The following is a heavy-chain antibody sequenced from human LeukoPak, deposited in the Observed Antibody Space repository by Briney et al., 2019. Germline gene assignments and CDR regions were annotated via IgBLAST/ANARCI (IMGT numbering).Heavy chain of an antibody. CDR1: GGTFSSYA. V-gene: IGHV1-69*10. CDR2: IIPILGIA. D-gene: IGHD3-10*01. CDR3: ASGDYYGSGSYPTFDY. J-gene: IGHJ4*02. Sequence: ASVKVSCKASGGTFSSYAISWVRQAPGQGLEWMGGIIPILGIANYAQKFQGRVTITADKSTSTAYMELSSLRSEDTAVYYCASGDYYGSGSYPTFDYWGQGTLVTVSS.